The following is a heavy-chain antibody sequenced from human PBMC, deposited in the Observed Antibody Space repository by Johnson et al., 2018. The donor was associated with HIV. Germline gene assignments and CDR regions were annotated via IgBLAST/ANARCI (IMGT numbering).Heavy chain of an antibody. CDR1: GFTFDDYG. J-gene: IGHJ3*02. CDR2: IKQDGSEK. D-gene: IGHD1-26*01. Sequence: VQLVESGGGVVRPGGSLRLSCAASGFTFDDYGMSWVRQAPGKGLEWVANIKQDGSEKYYVDSVKGRFTISRDNAKNSLYLQMNSLRAEDTAVYYCAKGMGELLRIDAFDIWGQGTMVTVSS. CDR3: AKGMGELLRIDAFDI. V-gene: IGHV3-7*01.